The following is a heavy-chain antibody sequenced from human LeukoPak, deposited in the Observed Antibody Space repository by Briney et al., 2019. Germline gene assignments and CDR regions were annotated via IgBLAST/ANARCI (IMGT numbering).Heavy chain of an antibody. V-gene: IGHV4-31*03. CDR2: IYYSGST. Sequence: PSQTLSLTCTVSGGSISSGGYYWSWIRQHPGKGLEWIGYIYYSGSTNYNPSLKSRVTISVDTSKNQFSLKLSSVTAADTAVYYCARLRIWSRRGDYPPRAFDIWGQGTMVTVSS. CDR3: ARLRIWSRRGDYPPRAFDI. CDR1: GGSISSGGYY. D-gene: IGHD4-17*01. J-gene: IGHJ3*02.